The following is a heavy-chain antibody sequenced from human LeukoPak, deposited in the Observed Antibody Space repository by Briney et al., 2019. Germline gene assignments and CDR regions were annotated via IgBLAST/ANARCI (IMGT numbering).Heavy chain of an antibody. D-gene: IGHD4-17*01. Sequence: GGSLRLSCAASGFPINSYTMNWVRQAPGKGLEWVSSISSSGIYIYYADSVKGRFTISRDNAKNSLYLQMNSLRAEDTAVYYCARQTTVTTDAWDGFDYWGQGTLVTVSS. CDR3: ARQTTVTTDAWDGFDY. V-gene: IGHV3-21*01. CDR1: GFPINSYT. J-gene: IGHJ4*02. CDR2: ISSSGIYI.